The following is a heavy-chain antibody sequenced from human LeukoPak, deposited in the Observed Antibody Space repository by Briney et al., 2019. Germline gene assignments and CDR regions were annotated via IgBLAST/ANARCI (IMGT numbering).Heavy chain of an antibody. V-gene: IGHV1-18*01. J-gene: IGHJ4*02. CDR2: ISAYSSNT. CDR3: ADYYGDGGY. CDR1: GYTFTSSG. D-gene: IGHD4-17*01. Sequence: PKAAVKVSCKASGYTFTSSGISWVRQAPGQGLGWMGWISAYSSNTNYAQKLQSRVTMTTDTSTSTAYMELRSLRSDDTAVYYCADYYGDGGYWGQGTLVTVSS.